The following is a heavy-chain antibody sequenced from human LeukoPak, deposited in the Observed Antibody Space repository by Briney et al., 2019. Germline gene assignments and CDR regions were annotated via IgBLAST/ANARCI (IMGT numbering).Heavy chain of an antibody. CDR3: ASTAQRGYSYGNDAFDI. CDR1: GGTFSRYA. Sequence: ASVNVSCKASGGTFSRYAISWVRQAPGQGLEWMGGIIPIFGTANYAQKFQGRVTITTDESTSTAYMELSSLRSEDTAVYYCASTAQRGYSYGNDAFDIWGQGTMVTVSS. D-gene: IGHD5-18*01. V-gene: IGHV1-69*05. J-gene: IGHJ3*02. CDR2: IIPIFGTA.